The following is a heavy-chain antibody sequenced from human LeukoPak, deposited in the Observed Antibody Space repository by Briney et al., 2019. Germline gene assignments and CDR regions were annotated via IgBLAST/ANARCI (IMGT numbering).Heavy chain of an antibody. D-gene: IGHD1-26*01. CDR1: GGSISSGSYY. J-gene: IGHJ6*03. CDR3: AREGGSYDYYYCYMDV. V-gene: IGHV4-61*02. CDR2: IYTSGST. Sequence: SETLSLTCTVSGGSISSGSYYWSWIRQPAGKGLEWIGRIYTSGSTNYNPSLKSRVTISVDTSKNQFSLKLSSVTAADTAVYYCAREGGSYDYYYCYMDVWGKGTTVTISS.